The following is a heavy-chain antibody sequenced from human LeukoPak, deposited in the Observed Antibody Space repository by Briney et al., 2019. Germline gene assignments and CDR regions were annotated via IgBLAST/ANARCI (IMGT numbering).Heavy chain of an antibody. D-gene: IGHD2-15*01. Sequence: SETRSFTCTVFGGAFRGYYWSWFRKPPGKGLDWIGEINHSARTHYTPSPNSRVTLSEDTSKTQFSQKLSSVTAADTAVYYCARGGDIVVVVAATGFDYWGQGTLVTVSS. J-gene: IGHJ4*02. CDR2: INHSART. CDR1: GGAFRGYY. V-gene: IGHV4-34*01. CDR3: ARGGDIVVVVAATGFDY.